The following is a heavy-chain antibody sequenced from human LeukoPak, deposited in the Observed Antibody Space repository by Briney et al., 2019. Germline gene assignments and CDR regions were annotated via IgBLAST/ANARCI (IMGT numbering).Heavy chain of an antibody. D-gene: IGHD4-17*01. CDR1: GGSISSGDYY. J-gene: IGHJ4*02. CDR2: IYYSGST. CDR3: ARYTATTVTFDY. V-gene: IGHV4-30-4*01. Sequence: SETLSLTCTVSGGSISSGDYYWSWICQPPGKGLEWIGYIYYSGSTYYNPSLKSRVTISVDTSKNQFSLKLSSVTAADTAVYYCARYTATTVTFDYWGQGTLVTVSS.